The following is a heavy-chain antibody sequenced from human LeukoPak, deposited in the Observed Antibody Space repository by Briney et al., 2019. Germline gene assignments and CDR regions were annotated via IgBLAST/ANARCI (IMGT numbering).Heavy chain of an antibody. Sequence: SGGSLRLSCTASGFTFGDYAMSWVRQAPGEGLEWVGFIRSKAYGGTTEYAASVKGRFTISRDDSKSIAYLQMNSLKTEDTAVYYCTRRNSRGIWFGSSPDYWGQGTLVTVSS. CDR3: TRRNSRGIWFGSSPDY. D-gene: IGHD3-10*01. V-gene: IGHV3-49*04. CDR2: IRSKAYGGTT. CDR1: GFTFGDYA. J-gene: IGHJ4*02.